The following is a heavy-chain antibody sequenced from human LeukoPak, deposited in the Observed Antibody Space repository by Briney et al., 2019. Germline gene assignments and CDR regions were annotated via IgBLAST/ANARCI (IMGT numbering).Heavy chain of an antibody. CDR2: ISSPSSTI. V-gene: IGHV3-48*01. D-gene: IGHD4-23*01. CDR3: ARVHTVVTPFDS. Sequence: GGSLRLSCAASGFTFSSYSMNWVRQAPGKGLEWVSYISSPSSTIYYADSVKGRFTISRDNAKSSLYLQMNSLRAEDTAVYCCARVHTVVTPFDSWGQGTLVTVSS. CDR1: GFTFSSYS. J-gene: IGHJ4*02.